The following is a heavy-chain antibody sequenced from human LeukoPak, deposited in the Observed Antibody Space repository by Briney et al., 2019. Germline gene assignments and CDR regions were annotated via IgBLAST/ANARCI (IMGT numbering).Heavy chain of an antibody. D-gene: IGHD3-16*01. Sequence: GGSLRLSCAASGFIFSSYWMSWVRQAPGKGLEWVANIKQDGSEKYYVDSVKGRFTISRDNAKNSLYLQMNSLRAEDTALYYCARDMYDYVWGSDYWGQGTLVTVSS. CDR2: IKQDGSEK. CDR3: ARDMYDYVWGSDY. J-gene: IGHJ4*02. CDR1: GFIFSSYW. V-gene: IGHV3-7*03.